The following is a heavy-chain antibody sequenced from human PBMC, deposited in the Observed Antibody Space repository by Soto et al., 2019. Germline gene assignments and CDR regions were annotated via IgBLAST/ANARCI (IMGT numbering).Heavy chain of an antibody. Sequence: QITLKESGPTLVKPAQTLALTCTFSGFSLTTDGAGVGWVRQPPGEALEWLALIYWDDDERYSPSLKTRLTITKDPSKNQVVLIMTNVDPVDTATYYCAHSRNLITEDAQVGDFDYWGKGTLVTVSS. D-gene: IGHD3-10*01. J-gene: IGHJ4*02. CDR1: GFSLTTDGAG. V-gene: IGHV2-5*02. CDR2: IYWDDDE. CDR3: AHSRNLITEDAQVGDFDY.